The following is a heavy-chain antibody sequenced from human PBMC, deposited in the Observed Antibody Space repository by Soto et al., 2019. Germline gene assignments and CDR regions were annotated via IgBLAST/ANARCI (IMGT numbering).Heavy chain of an antibody. CDR3: ASWYSSSWSNFDY. V-gene: IGHV4-61*01. CDR1: GGSVSSGNYY. J-gene: IGHJ4*02. D-gene: IGHD6-13*01. Sequence: LSLTCTVSGGSVSSGNYYWNWIRQSPGKGLEWIGYMYYSGSTNYNPSLKSRVTISVDTSKNQFSLKLSSVTAADTAVYYCASWYSSSWSNFDYWGKGTLVTVS. CDR2: MYYSGST.